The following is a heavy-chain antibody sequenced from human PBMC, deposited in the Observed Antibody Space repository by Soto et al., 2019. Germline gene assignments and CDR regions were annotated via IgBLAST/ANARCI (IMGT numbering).Heavy chain of an antibody. V-gene: IGHV4-59*01. CDR3: ASSVTGWHNYFDS. CDR2: IFYSGST. CDR1: GGSSTNYH. J-gene: IGHJ4*02. Sequence: QVQLQESGPGLVKPSETLSLTCTVSGGSSTNYHWSWIRQPPGKGLARIGYIFYSGSTNYNPSPKSRFTILVDTYKNQSPLKLSSVTAADTAVSFCASSVTGWHNYFDSWGQGTLVTVYS. D-gene: IGHD6-19*01.